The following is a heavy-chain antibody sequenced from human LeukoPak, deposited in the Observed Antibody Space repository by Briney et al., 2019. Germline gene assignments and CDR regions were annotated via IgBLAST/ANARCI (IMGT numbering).Heavy chain of an antibody. V-gene: IGHV5-51*01. CDR2: IYPGDSDT. Sequence: GESLKISCKGSGYSFTSYWIGWVRQMSGKGLEWMGIIYPGDSDTRYSPSFQGQVTISADKSISTAYLQWSSLKASDTAMYYCARQVLRYFEHQTYGMDVWGQGTTVTVSS. CDR3: ARQVLRYFEHQTYGMDV. J-gene: IGHJ6*02. CDR1: GYSFTSYW. D-gene: IGHD3-9*01.